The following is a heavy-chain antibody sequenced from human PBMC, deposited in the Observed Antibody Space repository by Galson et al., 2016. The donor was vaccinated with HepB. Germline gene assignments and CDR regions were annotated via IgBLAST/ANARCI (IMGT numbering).Heavy chain of an antibody. J-gene: IGHJ5*02. CDR2: ISYDGSKR. D-gene: IGHD6-13*01. Sequence: SLRLSCAASGFTFSSYAMHWVRQAPGKGLEWVAVISYDGSKRYYADSVKGRFTISRDNSKNTLYLQMNSLRAEDTGVYYCARSSESYSSNRRWFDPWGQGTLVTVSS. CDR1: GFTFSSYA. V-gene: IGHV3-30-3*01. CDR3: ARSSESYSSNRRWFDP.